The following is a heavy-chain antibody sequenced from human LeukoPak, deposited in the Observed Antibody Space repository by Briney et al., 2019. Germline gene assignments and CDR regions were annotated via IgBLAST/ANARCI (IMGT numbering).Heavy chain of an antibody. CDR2: IYYSGST. D-gene: IGHD1-26*01. CDR1: GGSISSSSYY. V-gene: IGHV4-39*01. CDR3: ARYIRTQVGPNPYYFDY. Sequence: KPSETLSLTCTVSGGSISSSSYYWGWIRQPPGKGLEWIGSIYYSGSTYYNPSLKSRVTISVDTSKNQFSLRLSSVTAADTAVYYCARYIRTQVGPNPYYFDYWGQGTLVTVSS. J-gene: IGHJ4*02.